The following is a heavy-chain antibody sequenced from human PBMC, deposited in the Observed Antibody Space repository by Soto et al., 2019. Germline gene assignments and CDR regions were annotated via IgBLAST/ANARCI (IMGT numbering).Heavy chain of an antibody. V-gene: IGHV3-23*01. J-gene: IGHJ5*02. CDR3: AKDLSGYVSDWFDP. CDR1: GFTFSSYA. D-gene: IGHD3-22*01. CDR2: ISGSGGST. Sequence: GGSLRLSCAASGFTFSSYALTWVRQAPGKGLEWVSAISGSGGSTYYADSVKGRFTITRDNSTNTLCLQMNSLRAEETAVYYCAKDLSGYVSDWFDPWGQGTLVTVSS.